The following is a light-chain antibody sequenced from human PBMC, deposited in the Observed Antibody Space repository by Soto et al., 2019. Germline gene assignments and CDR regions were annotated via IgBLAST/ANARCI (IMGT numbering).Light chain of an antibody. J-gene: IGKJ1*01. CDR1: QSVIRSTY. CDR2: GAS. Sequence: EIVLTQSPGTLSLSPGERATLSCRASQSVIRSTYLAWYQQKPGQAPRLLIYGASSRATGIPDRFSGSGSGTDFTLTITRLEPEDFAVYYCQQYGDSPRTFGQGTKVDIK. V-gene: IGKV3-20*01. CDR3: QQYGDSPRT.